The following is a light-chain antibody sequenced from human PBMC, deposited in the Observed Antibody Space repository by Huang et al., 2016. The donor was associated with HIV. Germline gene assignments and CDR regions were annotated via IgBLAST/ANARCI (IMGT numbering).Light chain of an antibody. CDR2: KAS. CDR3: QQYNDYST. J-gene: IGKJ1*01. CDR1: QNIGSW. V-gene: IGKV1-5*03. Sequence: DIQMTQSPSTLSASVGDRVTITCRASQNIGSWLAWYQQKPGKAPKLLIYKASSLEGGVPSRFSGSGSGTEFTLTINSLQPDDFATYYCQQYNDYSTFGQGTKVEIK.